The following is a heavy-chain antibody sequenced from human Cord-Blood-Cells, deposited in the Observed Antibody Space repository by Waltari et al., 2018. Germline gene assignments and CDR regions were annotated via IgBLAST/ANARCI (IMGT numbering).Heavy chain of an antibody. CDR1: GGSVSSGRYY. Sequence: QVQLQESGPGLVKPSETLSLTCTVPGGSVSSGRYYWSWIRQPPGKGLEWIGYIYYSGSTNYNPSLKSRVTISVDTSKNQFSLKLSSVTAADTAVYYCARGRTYYDFWSGYYYFDYWGQGTLVTVSS. V-gene: IGHV4-61*01. D-gene: IGHD3-3*01. J-gene: IGHJ4*02. CDR3: ARGRTYYDFWSGYYYFDY. CDR2: IYYSGST.